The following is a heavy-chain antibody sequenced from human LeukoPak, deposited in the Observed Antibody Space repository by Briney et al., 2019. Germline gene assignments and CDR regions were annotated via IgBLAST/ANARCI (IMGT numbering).Heavy chain of an antibody. D-gene: IGHD3-9*01. CDR3: AKDFDRGAFDI. V-gene: IGHV3-30*18. CDR2: ISYDGSNK. CDR1: GFTFSDHY. Sequence: PGGSLRLSCAASGFTFSDHYMSWIRQAPGKGLEWVAVISYDGSNKYYADSVKGRFTISRDNSKNTLYLQMNSLRAEDTAVYYCAKDFDRGAFDIWGQGTMVTVSS. J-gene: IGHJ3*02.